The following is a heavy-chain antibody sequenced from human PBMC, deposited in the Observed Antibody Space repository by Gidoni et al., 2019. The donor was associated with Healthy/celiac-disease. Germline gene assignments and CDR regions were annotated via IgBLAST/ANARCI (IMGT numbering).Heavy chain of an antibody. CDR3: AKGCYDTEGDYFDY. D-gene: IGHD5-12*01. CDR2: ISGSGGST. Sequence: EVQLLESGGGLVQPGGSLRLSCSASAFTFSRHAMSWVRQAPGEGLGWVSAISGSGGSTYYADSVKGRFTISRDNSKNTLYLQMNSLRAEDTAVYYCAKGCYDTEGDYFDYWGQGTLVTVSS. J-gene: IGHJ4*02. CDR1: AFTFSRHA. V-gene: IGHV3-23*01.